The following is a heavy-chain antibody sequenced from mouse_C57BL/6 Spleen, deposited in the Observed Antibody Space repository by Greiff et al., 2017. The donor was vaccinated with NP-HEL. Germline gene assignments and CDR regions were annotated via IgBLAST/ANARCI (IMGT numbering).Heavy chain of an antibody. CDR1: GYTFTSYW. V-gene: IGHV1-64*01. CDR2: IHPNSGST. Sequence: QVQLQQSGAELVKPGASVKLSCKASGYTFTSYWMHWVKQRPGQGLEWIGMIHPNSGSTNYNEKFKSKATLTVDKSSSTAYMQLSSLTSEDSAVYYCARSGGATGYFDYWGQGTTLTVSS. CDR3: ARSGGATGYFDY. J-gene: IGHJ2*01. D-gene: IGHD1-1*01.